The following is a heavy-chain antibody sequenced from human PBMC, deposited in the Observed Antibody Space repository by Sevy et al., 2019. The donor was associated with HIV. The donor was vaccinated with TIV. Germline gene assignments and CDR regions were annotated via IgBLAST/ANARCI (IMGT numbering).Heavy chain of an antibody. D-gene: IGHD5-18*01. V-gene: IGHV3-66*01. CDR1: GFYVNSNY. CDR3: ARGKSGYGYALNY. Sequence: GGSLRLSCAASGFYVNSNYMTWVRQAPGKGLEEVSVIYSDETTYHADSVKDRFTISRDNSKNMLYLQMSSLRAEDTAIYYCARGKSGYGYALNYWGQGTLVTVSS. CDR2: IYSDETT. J-gene: IGHJ4*02.